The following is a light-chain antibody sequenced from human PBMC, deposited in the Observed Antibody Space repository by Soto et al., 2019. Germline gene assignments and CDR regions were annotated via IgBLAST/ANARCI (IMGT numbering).Light chain of an antibody. CDR3: QQYDTFPT. CDR2: DAS. Sequence: DIQMTQSPSTLSASVGDRVTTTCRASQSLGSWLAWYQQKPGKAPKLLIFDASSLQRGVPSRFTGSGSGTEFTLTITSLQPDDFATYYCQQYDTFPTFGQGTKVDIK. J-gene: IGKJ1*01. CDR1: QSLGSW. V-gene: IGKV1-5*01.